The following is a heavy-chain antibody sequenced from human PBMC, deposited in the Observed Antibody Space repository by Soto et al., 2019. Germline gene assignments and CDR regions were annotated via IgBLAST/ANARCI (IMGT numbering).Heavy chain of an antibody. D-gene: IGHD3-22*01. Sequence: SETLSLTCTVSGGSISSGGYYWSWIRQHPGKGLEWIGYIYYSGSTYYNPSLKSRVTISVDKSKNQFSLNLSSVTAADTAVYYCARGSYYYGTSGYSNSIDYWGQGTLVTVS. J-gene: IGHJ4*02. CDR2: IYYSGST. CDR3: ARGSYYYGTSGYSNSIDY. CDR1: GGSISSGGYY. V-gene: IGHV4-31*03.